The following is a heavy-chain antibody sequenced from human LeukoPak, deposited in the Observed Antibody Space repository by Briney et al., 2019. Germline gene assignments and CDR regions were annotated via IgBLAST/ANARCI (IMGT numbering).Heavy chain of an antibody. J-gene: IGHJ2*01. V-gene: IGHV4-59*08. Sequence: PSETLSLTCSVSGGSISGYIWSWVRQPPGKGLEWIAYVWDSGHTNYNPSLRSRVTISVDTSKDQFYLTLTSVTAADTAVYHCVRLSVAGPHRYFDLWGRGTLVTVSS. D-gene: IGHD6-19*01. CDR2: VWDSGHT. CDR1: GGSISGYI. CDR3: VRLSVAGPHRYFDL.